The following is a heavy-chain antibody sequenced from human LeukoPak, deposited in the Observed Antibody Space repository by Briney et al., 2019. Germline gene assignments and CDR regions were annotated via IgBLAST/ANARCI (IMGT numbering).Heavy chain of an antibody. CDR1: GGSISSGGYS. D-gene: IGHD6-13*01. J-gene: IGHJ4*02. CDR2: IYHSGST. Sequence: PSETLSLTCAVSGGSISSGGYSWSRIRQPPGKGLEWIGYIYHSGSTYYNPSLKSRVTISVDRSENQFSLKLSSVTAADTAVYYCARDSSSWYGYFDYWGQGTLVTVSS. V-gene: IGHV4-30-2*01. CDR3: ARDSSSWYGYFDY.